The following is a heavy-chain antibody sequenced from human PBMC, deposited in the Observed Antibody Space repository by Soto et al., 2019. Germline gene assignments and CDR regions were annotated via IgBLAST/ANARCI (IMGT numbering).Heavy chain of an antibody. CDR1: GGSISSYY. CDR2: IYYSGST. Sequence: SETLSLTCTVSGGSISSYYWSWIRQPPGKGLEWIGYIYYSGSTNYNPSLKSRVTISVDTSKNQFSLKLSSVTAADTAVYYCARDFGGDYLPNNWFDPWGQGTLVTVSS. CDR3: ARDFGGDYLPNNWFDP. V-gene: IGHV4-59*01. D-gene: IGHD3-16*01. J-gene: IGHJ5*02.